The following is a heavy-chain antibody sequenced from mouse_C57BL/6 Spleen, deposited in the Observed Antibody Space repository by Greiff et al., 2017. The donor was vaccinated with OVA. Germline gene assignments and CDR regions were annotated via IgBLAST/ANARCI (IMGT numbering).Heavy chain of an antibody. V-gene: IGHV10-1*01. CDR3: VRRDYYGSWFAY. CDR1: GFSFNTYA. D-gene: IGHD1-1*01. Sequence: GGGLVQPKGSLKLSCAASGFSFNTYAMNWVRQAPGKGLEWVARIRSKSNNYATYYADSVKDRFTISRDDSESMLYLQMNNLKTEDTAMYYCVRRDYYGSWFAYWGQGTLVTVSA. J-gene: IGHJ3*01. CDR2: IRSKSNNYAT.